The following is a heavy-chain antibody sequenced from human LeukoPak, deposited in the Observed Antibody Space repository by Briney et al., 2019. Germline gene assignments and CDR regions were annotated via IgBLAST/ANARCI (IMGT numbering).Heavy chain of an antibody. D-gene: IGHD6-19*01. CDR1: GFTFNTYW. V-gene: IGHV3-23*01. CDR2: LSDSGGDT. Sequence: GGSLRLSCAASGFTFNTYWMSWVRQAPGKGLEWVSALSDSGGDTYYAGSVKGRFTVSRDNSKNTLYLQMNGLRAEDTAVYYCAKPGLAVAGTRSGLLNWGQGTLVTVSS. CDR3: AKPGLAVAGTRSGLLN. J-gene: IGHJ4*02.